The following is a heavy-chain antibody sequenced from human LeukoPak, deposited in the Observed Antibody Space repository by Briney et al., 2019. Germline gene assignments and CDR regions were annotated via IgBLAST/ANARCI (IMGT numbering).Heavy chain of an antibody. CDR3: AKDEYSGLTSPFGMDV. Sequence: GGSLRLSCAASGFTFSSYAMSWVRQAPGKGLEWVSAISGSGGSTYYADSVKGRFTISRDNSKNTLYLQMNSLRAEDTAVYYCAKDEYSGLTSPFGMDVWGQGTTVTVSS. CDR2: ISGSGGST. CDR1: GFTFSSYA. J-gene: IGHJ6*02. D-gene: IGHD6-6*01. V-gene: IGHV3-23*01.